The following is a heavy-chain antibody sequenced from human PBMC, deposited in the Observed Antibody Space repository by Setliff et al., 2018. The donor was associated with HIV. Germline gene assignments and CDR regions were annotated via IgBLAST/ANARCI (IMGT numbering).Heavy chain of an antibody. CDR3: AKNTPSIINYPYYYYMDV. Sequence: PGGSLRLSCAAPGFTFSIHAMSWVRQAPGKGLEWVSAISGSGGSTYYADSVKGRFTISRDNSKSTLYLQMNSLRDGDTALYYCAKNTPSIINYPYYYYMDVWGKGTTVTVSS. D-gene: IGHD1-7*01. V-gene: IGHV3-23*01. CDR1: GFTFSIHA. CDR2: ISGSGGST. J-gene: IGHJ6*03.